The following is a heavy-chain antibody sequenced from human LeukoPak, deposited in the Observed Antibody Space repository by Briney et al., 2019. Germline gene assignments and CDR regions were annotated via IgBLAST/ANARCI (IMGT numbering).Heavy chain of an antibody. V-gene: IGHV3-30-3*01. CDR1: GFTFSSYA. CDR2: ISYDGSNK. CDR3: ARDTSDIVVVVAEDFDY. D-gene: IGHD2-15*01. J-gene: IGHJ4*02. Sequence: GRSLRLSCAASGFTFSSYAMHWVRQAPGKGPEWVAVISYDGSNKYYADSVKGRFTISRDNSKNTLYLQMNSLRAEDTAVYYCARDTSDIVVVVAEDFDYWGQGTLVTVSS.